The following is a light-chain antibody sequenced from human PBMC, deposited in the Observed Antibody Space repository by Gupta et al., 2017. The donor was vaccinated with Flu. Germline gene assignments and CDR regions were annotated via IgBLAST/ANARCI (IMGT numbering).Light chain of an antibody. Sequence: EIVLTQPPGTLSLSPGERATLSCRASQSVSSSYLAWYQQKPGQAPRLLIYGASSRATGIPDRFSGSGSGTEFTLTISRREPEDFAVYYCQHEGSSPWTFGQGTKVEIK. V-gene: IGKV3-20*01. CDR3: QHEGSSPWT. CDR2: GAS. CDR1: QSVSSSY. J-gene: IGKJ1*01.